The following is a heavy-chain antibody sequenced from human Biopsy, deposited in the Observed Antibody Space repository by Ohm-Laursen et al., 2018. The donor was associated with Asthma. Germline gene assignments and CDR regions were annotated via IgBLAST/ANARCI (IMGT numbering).Heavy chain of an antibody. CDR2: IKPDGSQT. CDR1: GFTFSGSW. D-gene: IGHD6-19*01. J-gene: IGHJ4*02. Sequence: SLRLSCSASGFTFSGSWMIWVRQAPGKGLQWLAFIKPDGSQTYYADSVEGRFSISRDNSKNSLYLQMSSLRGEDTAIYYCARGDSSGWSHYYFDYWGQGTLVTVSS. CDR3: ARGDSSGWSHYYFDY. V-gene: IGHV3-7*01.